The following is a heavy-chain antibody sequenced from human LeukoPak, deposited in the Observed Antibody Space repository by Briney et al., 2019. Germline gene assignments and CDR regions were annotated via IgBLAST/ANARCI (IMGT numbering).Heavy chain of an antibody. CDR3: ARDGARDYYDSSGHFDY. Sequence: VGSLRLSCAASGFTFSSYAMHWVRQAPGKGLEWVAVISYDGSNKYYADSVKGRFTISRDNSKNTLYLQTNSLRAEDTAVYYCARDGARDYYDSSGHFDYWGQGTLVTVSS. V-gene: IGHV3-30-3*01. D-gene: IGHD3-22*01. CDR2: ISYDGSNK. CDR1: GFTFSSYA. J-gene: IGHJ4*02.